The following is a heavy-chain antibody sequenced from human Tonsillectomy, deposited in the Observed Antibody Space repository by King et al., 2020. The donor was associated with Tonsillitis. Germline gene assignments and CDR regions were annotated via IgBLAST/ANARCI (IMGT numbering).Heavy chain of an antibody. V-gene: IGHV3-9*01. J-gene: IGHJ4*02. CDR1: GFTFDDYA. D-gene: IGHD3-22*01. CDR2: ISWNSGSI. CDR3: ENAVYDRSGYDGVTDY. Sequence: VQLVESGGGLVQPGRSLRLSCAASGFTFDDYAMHWVRQAPGKGLEWVSGISWNSGSIGYADSVKGRFTISRDNAKNSLYLQMNSLRAEDTALYYCENAVYDRSGYDGVTDYWGQGTLVTVSS.